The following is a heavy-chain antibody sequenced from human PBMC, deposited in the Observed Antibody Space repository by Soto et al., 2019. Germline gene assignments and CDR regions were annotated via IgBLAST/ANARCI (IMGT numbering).Heavy chain of an antibody. D-gene: IGHD3-22*01. V-gene: IGHV3-23*01. CDR3: TKDRAFYYETNGPR. J-gene: IGHJ4*02. Sequence: RWSLRLSCAASVFAFRSYAMSWFRQAPGKGLEWVSAITGSGDDTYYADSVKGRFTISRDNSKNTLSLVMNRLRAEDTAIYYCTKDRAFYYETNGPRWGQGTLVTVSS. CDR1: VFAFRSYA. CDR2: ITGSGDDT.